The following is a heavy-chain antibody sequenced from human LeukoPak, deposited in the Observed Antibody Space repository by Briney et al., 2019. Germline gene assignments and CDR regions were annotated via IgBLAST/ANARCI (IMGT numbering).Heavy chain of an antibody. J-gene: IGHJ5*02. Sequence: GGSLRLSCAASGFTFSSYDIHWVRQATGKGLEWVSGIGTAGEIYYPGSVKGRFTISRENAKNSLYLQMNSLRAGDTAVYYCARHSTVVGMGWFDPWGQGTLVTVSS. CDR1: GFTFSSYD. D-gene: IGHD2-21*01. CDR3: ARHSTVVGMGWFDP. CDR2: IGTAGEI. V-gene: IGHV3-13*01.